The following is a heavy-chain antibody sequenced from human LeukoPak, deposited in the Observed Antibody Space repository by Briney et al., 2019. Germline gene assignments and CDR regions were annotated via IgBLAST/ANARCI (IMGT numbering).Heavy chain of an antibody. CDR3: ARDYGEDAFDI. CDR1: GFTFSDYY. V-gene: IGHV3-66*01. D-gene: IGHD4-17*01. J-gene: IGHJ3*02. Sequence: SGGSLRLSCAASGFTFSDYYMSWVRQAPGKGLEWVSVIYSGGSTYYADSVKGRFTISRDNSKNTLYLQMNSLRAEDTAVYYCARDYGEDAFDIWGQGTMVTVS. CDR2: IYSGGST.